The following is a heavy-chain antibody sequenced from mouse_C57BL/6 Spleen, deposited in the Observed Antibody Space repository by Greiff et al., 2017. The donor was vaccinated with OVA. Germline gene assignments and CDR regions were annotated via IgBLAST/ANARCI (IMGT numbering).Heavy chain of an antibody. CDR2: IYPGDGDT. CDR3: ARRFHYYGSSYDYFDY. CDR1: GYAFSSSW. D-gene: IGHD1-1*01. Sequence: VQLQQSGPELVKPGASVKISCKASGYAFSSSWMNWVKQRPGKGLERIGRIYPGDGDTNYNGKFKGKATLTADKSSSTAYMQLSSLTSEDSAVYFCARRFHYYGSSYDYFDYWGQGTTLTVSS. V-gene: IGHV1-82*01. J-gene: IGHJ2*01.